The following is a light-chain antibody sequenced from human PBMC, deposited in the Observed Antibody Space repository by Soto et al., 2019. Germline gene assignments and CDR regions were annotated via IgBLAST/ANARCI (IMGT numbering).Light chain of an antibody. Sequence: DIVLTQAPGTLSLSPGERATLSFRASQSVSSSYLAWYQQKPGQAPRLLIYGASSRATGIPDRFSGSGSGTDFTLTISRLEPEDFAVYYCQQYGSSPLTFGGGTKVDIK. CDR1: QSVSSSY. CDR3: QQYGSSPLT. CDR2: GAS. V-gene: IGKV3-20*01. J-gene: IGKJ4*01.